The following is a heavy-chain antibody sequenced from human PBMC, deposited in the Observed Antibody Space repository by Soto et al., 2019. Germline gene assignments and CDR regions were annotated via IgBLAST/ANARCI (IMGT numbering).Heavy chain of an antibody. CDR3: ARVGVTIHWFDP. Sequence: SETLSLTSSVSGGSVSSCNYYWTWIRQPPGKGLEWIGYVYYSGSTNYNPSLKSRVTISVDTSKNQFSLKLSSVTAADTAVYYCARVGVTIHWFDPWGQGTLVTVS. V-gene: IGHV4-61*01. D-gene: IGHD1-26*01. J-gene: IGHJ5*02. CDR2: VYYSGST. CDR1: GGSVSSCNYY.